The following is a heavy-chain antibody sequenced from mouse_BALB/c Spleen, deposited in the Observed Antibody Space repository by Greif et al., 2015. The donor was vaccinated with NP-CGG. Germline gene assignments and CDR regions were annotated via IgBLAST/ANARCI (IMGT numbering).Heavy chain of an antibody. J-gene: IGHJ2*01. V-gene: IGHV1-69*02. CDR1: GYTFTSYW. Sequence: QVQLQQPGAELVKPGAPVKLSCKASGYTFTSYWMNWVKQRPGRGLEWIGRIDPSDSETHYNQKFKDKATLTVDKSSSTAYIQLSSLTSEDSAVYYCARISIYDYFDYWGQGTTLTVSS. CDR2: IDPSDSET. D-gene: IGHD1-1*01. CDR3: ARISIYDYFDY.